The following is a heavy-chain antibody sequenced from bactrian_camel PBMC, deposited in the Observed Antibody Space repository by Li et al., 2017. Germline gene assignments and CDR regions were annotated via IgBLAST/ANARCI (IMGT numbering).Heavy chain of an antibody. CDR1: GIRYSSYC. J-gene: IGHJ6*01. V-gene: IGHV3S53*01. D-gene: IGHD2*01. CDR2: MDSDGYS. Sequence: HVQLVESGGGSVQPGGSLRLSCAASGIRYSSYCMGWYRQVPGKQREGVAAMDSDGYSTYARSVEGRFRISQDSAKSTLDLQMNSLKPEDSAMYNCAADLGRCPPGTWYFGFWRQGTQVTVS. CDR3: AADLGRCPPGTWYFGF.